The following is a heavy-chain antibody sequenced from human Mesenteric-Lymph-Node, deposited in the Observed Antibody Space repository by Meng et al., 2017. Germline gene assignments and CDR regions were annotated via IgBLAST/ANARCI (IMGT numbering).Heavy chain of an antibody. CDR1: GFSFSSNT. CDR2: ISPSGDIT. Sequence: GESLKISCVASGFSFSSNTMYWVRQAPGKGLEWVSAISPSGDITNYADSVLGRFTISRDNSKNMVYLQMNSLRAEDTALYYCVRVAVRSAYSGYDYWGQGTLVTVSS. CDR3: VRVAVRSAYSGYDY. V-gene: IGHV3-23*01. D-gene: IGHD3-22*01. J-gene: IGHJ4*02.